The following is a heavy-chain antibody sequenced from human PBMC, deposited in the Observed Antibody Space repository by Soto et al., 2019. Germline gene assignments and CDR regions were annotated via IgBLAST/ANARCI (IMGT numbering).Heavy chain of an antibody. J-gene: IGHJ5*02. Sequence: GGSLRLSCAAYGCTFRSFTMNWVRQAPGKGLEWVSTISSNSAYIYYTDALRGRFTISIDNAKDSLHLQINSLRAEDTAVYYCTRDASRDSSARGWFDPWGPGTLVTVSS. CDR3: TRDASRDSSARGWFDP. D-gene: IGHD6-13*01. CDR1: GCTFRSFT. V-gene: IGHV3-21*01. CDR2: ISSNSAYI.